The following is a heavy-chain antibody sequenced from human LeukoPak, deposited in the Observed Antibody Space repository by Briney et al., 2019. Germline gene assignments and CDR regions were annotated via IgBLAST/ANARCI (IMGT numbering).Heavy chain of an antibody. CDR1: GFTFSSYA. CDR2: IWYDGYNK. V-gene: IGHV3-33*08. J-gene: IGHJ4*02. D-gene: IGHD1-14*01. CDR3: ARDRDRAEFYFDY. Sequence: PGGSLRLSCAASGFTFSSYAMSWVRQAPGKRLEWVAIIWYDGYNKYYADSVRGRFTISRDNSKNTLYLQMNDLRAEDTAVYYCARDRDRAEFYFDYWGQGTLVTVSS.